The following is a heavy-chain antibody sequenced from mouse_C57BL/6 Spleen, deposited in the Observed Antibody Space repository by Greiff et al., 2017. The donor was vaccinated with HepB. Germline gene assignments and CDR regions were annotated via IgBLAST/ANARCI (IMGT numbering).Heavy chain of an antibody. Sequence: QVQLQQSGAELARPGASVKLSCKASGYTFTSYGISWVKQRTGQGLEWIGEIYPRSGNTYYNDKFKGKATLTADKSTSTAYMELCSLTSEDSAVYFCARSVITSVVYIDYWGQGTTLTVSS. CDR3: ARSVITSVVYIDY. V-gene: IGHV1-81*01. D-gene: IGHD1-1*01. CDR1: GYTFTSYG. J-gene: IGHJ2*01. CDR2: IYPRSGNT.